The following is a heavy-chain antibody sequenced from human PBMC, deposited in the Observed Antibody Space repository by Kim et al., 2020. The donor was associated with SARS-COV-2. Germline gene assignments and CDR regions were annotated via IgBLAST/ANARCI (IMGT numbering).Heavy chain of an antibody. Sequence: YADSVKGRFTISRDNSKNTLYLQMNSLRAEDTAVYYCAKGHSSSSRMFDYWGQGTLVTVSS. V-gene: IGHV3-23*01. J-gene: IGHJ4*02. CDR3: AKGHSSSSRMFDY. D-gene: IGHD6-6*01.